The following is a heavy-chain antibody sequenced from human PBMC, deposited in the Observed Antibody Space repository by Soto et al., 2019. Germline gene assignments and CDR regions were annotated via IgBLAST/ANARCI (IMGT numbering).Heavy chain of an antibody. Sequence: SVKVSCKASGATFSSYTISWVRQAPGQGLEWMGRIIPILGIANYAQKFQGRVTITADKSTSTAYMELSSLRSEDTAVYYCARDQRKDIVASYDYWGQGTLVTVSS. D-gene: IGHD5-12*01. J-gene: IGHJ4*02. CDR2: IIPILGIA. CDR1: GATFSSYT. CDR3: ARDQRKDIVASYDY. V-gene: IGHV1-69*04.